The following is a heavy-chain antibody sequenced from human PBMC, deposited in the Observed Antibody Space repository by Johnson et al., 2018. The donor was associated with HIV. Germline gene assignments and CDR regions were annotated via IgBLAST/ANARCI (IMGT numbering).Heavy chain of an antibody. CDR1: GFTFSSYW. J-gene: IGHJ3*02. CDR3: GRGGRVVMEDVFGI. V-gene: IGHV3-7*01. D-gene: IGHD3-3*01. CDR2: IKQDGSEK. Sequence: VQLVESGGGLVQPGGSLRLSCAASGFTFSSYWMSWVRQAPGKGLEWVANIKQDGSEKYYVDSVKGRFTISRDNAKNSLYLQMNSLTADYTAVYYCGRGGRVVMEDVFGIWGQGTMVTVSS.